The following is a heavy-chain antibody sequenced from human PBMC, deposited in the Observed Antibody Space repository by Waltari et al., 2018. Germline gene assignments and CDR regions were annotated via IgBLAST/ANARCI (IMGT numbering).Heavy chain of an antibody. D-gene: IGHD6-13*01. V-gene: IGHV4-34*01. CDR1: GGSFCGYY. CDR2: IKHSGST. Sequence: QVQLQQWGAGLLKPSETLSLTCAVYGGSFCGYYSSWIRQPPGKGLEGIGEIKHSGSTNYNPSLKSRVTIAVDTSKNQFSLKLSSVTAADTAVYYCAGIPIAAAGPDAFDIWGQGTMVTVSS. J-gene: IGHJ3*02. CDR3: AGIPIAAAGPDAFDI.